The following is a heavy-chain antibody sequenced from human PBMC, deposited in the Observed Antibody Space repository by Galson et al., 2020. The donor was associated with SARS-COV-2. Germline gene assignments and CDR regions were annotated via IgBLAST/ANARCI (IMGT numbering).Heavy chain of an antibody. Sequence: SETLSLTCTVSGYSVSTTNYWCWVRQPPGRGLEWSGSVYPSGTTYDNPSLKSRVTISVDTSKNQFSLRLDAVTAADTALYYCARQGVNMIVLVTVPGWYVDLWGRGTLVTVSS. CDR1: GYSVSTTNY. J-gene: IGHJ2*01. CDR3: ARQGVNMIVLVTVPGWYVDL. V-gene: IGHV4-38-2*02. CDR2: VYPSGTT. D-gene: IGHD3-22*01.